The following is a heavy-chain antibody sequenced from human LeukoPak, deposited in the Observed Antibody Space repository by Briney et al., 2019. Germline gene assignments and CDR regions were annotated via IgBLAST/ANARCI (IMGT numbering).Heavy chain of an antibody. CDR2: INHSGST. CDR3: ARGGPIFYYDSSGQPYYFDY. CDR1: GGSFSGYY. D-gene: IGHD3-22*01. J-gene: IGHJ4*02. Sequence: SETLSLTCAVYGGSFSGYYWSWIRQPPGKGLEWIGEINHSGSTNYNPSLKSRVTISVDTSKHQFSLKLSSVTAADTAVYYCARGGPIFYYDSSGQPYYFDYWGQGTLVTVSS. V-gene: IGHV4-34*01.